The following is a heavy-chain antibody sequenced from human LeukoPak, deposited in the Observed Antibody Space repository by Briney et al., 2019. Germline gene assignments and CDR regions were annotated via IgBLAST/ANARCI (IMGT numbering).Heavy chain of an antibody. CDR1: GGSISSSSYY. Sequence: SETLSLTCTVSGGSISSSSYYWGWIRHPPGKGLVWIGSIYYSGSTYYNPSLKSRVTISVDTSKNQFSLKLSSVTAADTAVYYCARHRGPATAIYYFDYWGQGTLVTVSS. V-gene: IGHV4-39*01. D-gene: IGHD2-21*02. CDR2: IYYSGST. J-gene: IGHJ4*02. CDR3: ARHRGPATAIYYFDY.